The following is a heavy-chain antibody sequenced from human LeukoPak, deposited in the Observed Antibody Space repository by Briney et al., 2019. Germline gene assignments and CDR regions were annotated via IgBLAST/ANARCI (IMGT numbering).Heavy chain of an antibody. CDR2: IKEDGSET. CDR1: GFTFSSHW. Sequence: GGSLRLSCVASGFTFSSHWMTWVRQAPGKGLEWVANIKEDGSETYYVDSVKGRFTISRDNAKNSLHLQMNNLRAEDTAVYYCARDHLPFDFDYWGQGTLVTVSS. V-gene: IGHV3-7*03. CDR3: ARDHLPFDFDY. J-gene: IGHJ4*02. D-gene: IGHD3-10*01.